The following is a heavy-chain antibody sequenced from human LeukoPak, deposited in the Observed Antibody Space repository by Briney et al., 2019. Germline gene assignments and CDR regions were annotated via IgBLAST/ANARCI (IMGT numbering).Heavy chain of an antibody. Sequence: SETLSLTCTVSGGSISSYYWSWIRQPPGKGLEWIGYIYYSGSTNYNPSLKSRVTISVDTSKNQFSLKLSSVTAADTAVYYCARVGSYFGSGSIWFDPWGQGTLVTVSS. CDR1: GGSISSYY. D-gene: IGHD1-26*01. J-gene: IGHJ5*02. CDR2: IYYSGST. CDR3: ARVGSYFGSGSIWFDP. V-gene: IGHV4-59*01.